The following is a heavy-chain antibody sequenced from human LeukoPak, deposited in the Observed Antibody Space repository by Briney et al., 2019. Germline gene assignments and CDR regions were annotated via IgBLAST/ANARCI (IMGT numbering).Heavy chain of an antibody. J-gene: IGHJ6*03. CDR1: GFPFSRHP. CDR3: ARQGSALSYYYNYMDV. D-gene: IGHD6-25*01. Sequence: GRSLRLSCAASGFPFSRHPMHWVRQAPGKGLEWVAGISDDGKDKYYTDSVRGRFTIARDNAKNTLSLQMNSLRIEDTALYYCARQGSALSYYYNYMDVWGKGTTVTVS. CDR2: ISDDGKDK. V-gene: IGHV3-30*10.